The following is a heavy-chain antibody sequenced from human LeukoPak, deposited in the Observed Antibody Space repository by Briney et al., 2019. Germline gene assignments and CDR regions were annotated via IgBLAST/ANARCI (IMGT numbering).Heavy chain of an antibody. J-gene: IGHJ3*02. D-gene: IGHD3-3*01. V-gene: IGHV3-23*01. CDR2: ISGSGGST. CDR1: GFTFSSYA. CDR3: AKDPSLEWLFLVDAFDI. Sequence: GGFLRLSCAASGFTFSSYAMSWVRQAPGKGLEWVSAISGSGGSTYYADSVKSRFTIPRDNSKNTLYLQMNSLRAEDTAVYYCAKDPSLEWLFLVDAFDIWGQGTMVTVSS.